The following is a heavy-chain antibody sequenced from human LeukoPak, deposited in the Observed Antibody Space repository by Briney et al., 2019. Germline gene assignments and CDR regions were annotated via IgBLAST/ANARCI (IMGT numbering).Heavy chain of an antibody. CDR2: ISGSGGTT. CDR1: GFTFASCA. D-gene: IGHD3-22*01. J-gene: IGHJ4*02. V-gene: IGHV3-23*01. CDR3: ATKGSSGFLKY. Sequence: PGGSLRLSCAASGFTFASCAMNWVRQASGKGLEWVSVISGSGGTTYYADSVKGRFTISRDNSKDTLYLQVNSLRAEDTAVYYCATKGSSGFLKYWGQGTLVTVSS.